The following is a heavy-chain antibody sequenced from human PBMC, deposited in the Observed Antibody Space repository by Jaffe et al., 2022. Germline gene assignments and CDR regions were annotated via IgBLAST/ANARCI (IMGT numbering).Heavy chain of an antibody. Sequence: QVQLVQSGAEVKKPGASVKVSCKASGYTFTSYGISWVRQAPGQGLEWMGWISAYNGNTNYAQKLQGRVTMTTDTSTSTAYMELRSLRSDDTAVYYCARDLPYYDILTGSYYFDYWGQGTLVTVSS. D-gene: IGHD3-9*01. V-gene: IGHV1-18*01. CDR1: GYTFTSYG. CDR3: ARDLPYYDILTGSYYFDY. CDR2: ISAYNGNT. J-gene: IGHJ4*02.